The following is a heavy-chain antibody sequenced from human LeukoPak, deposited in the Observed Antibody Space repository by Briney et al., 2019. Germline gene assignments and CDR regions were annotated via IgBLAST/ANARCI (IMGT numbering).Heavy chain of an antibody. D-gene: IGHD2/OR15-2a*01. CDR2: INSDGSST. V-gene: IGHV3-74*01. CDR3: ARAIGLDFDF. J-gene: IGHJ4*02. Sequence: GGSLRLSCIASGFTFSGSWMHWVRQVPGKGLEWVSRINSDGSSTAYADSVKGRFTISRDNAKTMLYLQMNSLRADDAAMYYCARAIGLDFDFWGQGTLVTVSS. CDR1: GFTFSGSW.